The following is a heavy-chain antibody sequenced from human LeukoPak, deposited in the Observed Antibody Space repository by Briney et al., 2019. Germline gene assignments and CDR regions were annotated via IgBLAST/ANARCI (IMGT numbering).Heavy chain of an antibody. CDR2: INHSGST. J-gene: IGHJ4*02. CDR1: GGSFSGYY. D-gene: IGHD3-10*01. Sequence: PSETLSLTCAVYGGSFSGYYWSWIRQPPGKGLEWIGEINHSGSTTYNPCLKSRVTISVDTSKNQFSLKLSSVTAADTAVYYCASKTYYYGSGSYYRFWGRGTLVTVSS. CDR3: ASKTYYYGSGSYYRF. V-gene: IGHV4-34*01.